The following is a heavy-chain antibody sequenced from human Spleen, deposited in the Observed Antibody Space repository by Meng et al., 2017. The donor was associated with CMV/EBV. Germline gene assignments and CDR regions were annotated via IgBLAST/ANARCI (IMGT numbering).Heavy chain of an antibody. Sequence: SVKVSCKASGYTFTNYYMDWVRQAPGQGLEWMGGIIPIFGTANYAQKFQGRVTITTDESTSTAYMELSSLKSEDTAVYYCATAYDYGMGVWGQGTTVTVSS. V-gene: IGHV1-69*05. CDR1: GYTFTNYY. CDR3: ATAYDYGMGV. J-gene: IGHJ6*02. CDR2: IIPIFGTA.